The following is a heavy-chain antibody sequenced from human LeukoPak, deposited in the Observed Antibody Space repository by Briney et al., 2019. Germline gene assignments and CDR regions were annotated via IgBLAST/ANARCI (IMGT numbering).Heavy chain of an antibody. Sequence: PSETLSLTCAVYGGYYWSWIRQPPGKGLEWIGYIYYSGSTYYNPSLKSRVTISVDTSKNQFSLKLSSVTAADTAVYYCARVAAMGGDYFDYWGQGTLVTVSS. CDR3: ARVAAMGGDYFDY. CDR2: IYYSGST. CDR1: GGYY. D-gene: IGHD5-18*01. V-gene: IGHV4-59*12. J-gene: IGHJ4*02.